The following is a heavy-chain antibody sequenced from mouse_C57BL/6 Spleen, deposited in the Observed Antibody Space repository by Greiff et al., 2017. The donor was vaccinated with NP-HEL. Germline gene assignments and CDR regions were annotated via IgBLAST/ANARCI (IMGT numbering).Heavy chain of an antibody. CDR2: INPSNGGT. V-gene: IGHV1-53*01. D-gene: IGHD2-4*01. CDR3: ARSWDYDWAWFAY. CDR1: GYTFTSYW. Sequence: QVQLKQPGTELVKPGASVKLSCKASGYTFTSYWMHWVKQRPGQGLEWIGNINPSNGGTNYNEKFKSKATLTVDKSSSTAYMQLSILTSEDSAVYYCARSWDYDWAWFAYWGQGTLVTVSA. J-gene: IGHJ3*01.